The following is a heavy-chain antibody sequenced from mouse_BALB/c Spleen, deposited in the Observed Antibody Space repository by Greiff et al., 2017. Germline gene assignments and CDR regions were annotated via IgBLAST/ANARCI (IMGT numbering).Heavy chain of an antibody. CDR3: ARNYGSSDDYAMDY. D-gene: IGHD1-1*01. CDR2: IYPGSGNT. Sequence: QVQLQQSGAELARPGASVKLSCKASGYTFTDYYINWVKQRTGQGLEWIGEIYPGSGNTYYNEKFKGKATLTADKSSSTAYMQLSSLTSEDSAVYFCARNYGSSDDYAMDYWGQGTSVTVSS. V-gene: IGHV1-77*01. CDR1: GYTFTDYY. J-gene: IGHJ4*01.